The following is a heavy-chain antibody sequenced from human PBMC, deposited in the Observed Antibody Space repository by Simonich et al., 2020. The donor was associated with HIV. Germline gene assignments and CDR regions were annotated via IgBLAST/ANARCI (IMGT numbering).Heavy chain of an antibody. D-gene: IGHD2-2*01. CDR3: ARGFYQRLYYFDY. CDR2: INHSEST. J-gene: IGHJ4*02. Sequence: QVQLQQWGAGLLKPSETLSLTCAVYGGSFSGYYWSCIRQPPGKGLEWVGEINHSESTNSNPSLKSRVTISVDTSKNQFSLKLSSVTAADTAVYYCARGFYQRLYYFDYWGQGTLVTVSS. CDR1: GGSFSGYY. V-gene: IGHV4-34*01.